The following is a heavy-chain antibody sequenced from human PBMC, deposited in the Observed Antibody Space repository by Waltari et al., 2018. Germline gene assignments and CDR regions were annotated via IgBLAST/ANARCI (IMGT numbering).Heavy chain of an antibody. D-gene: IGHD4-17*01. J-gene: IGHJ4*02. V-gene: IGHV4-39*01. CDR2: IYYSGST. Sequence: QLQLQESGPGLVKPSETLSLTCPVSGGSINSSSYYWGWIRQPPGKGLEWIGSIYYSGSTYYNPSLKSRVTISVDTSKNQFSLKLSSVTAADTAVYYCARVYGDPIRFDYWGQGTLVTVSS. CDR1: GGSINSSSYY. CDR3: ARVYGDPIRFDY.